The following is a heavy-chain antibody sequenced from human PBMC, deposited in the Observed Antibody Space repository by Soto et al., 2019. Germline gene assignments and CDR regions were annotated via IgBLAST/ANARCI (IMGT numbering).Heavy chain of an antibody. CDR1: GFTFSSYS. J-gene: IGHJ4*02. Sequence: EVQLVESGGGLVKPGGSLRLSCAASGFTFSSYSMNWVRQAPGTGLEWVSSISSSSSYIYYADSVKGRFTISRDNAKNSLYLQMNSLGAEDTAVYYCARDSGSGDSYAIFDYWGQGTLVTVSS. CDR2: ISSSSSYI. V-gene: IGHV3-21*01. CDR3: ARDSGSGDSYAIFDY. D-gene: IGHD5-18*01.